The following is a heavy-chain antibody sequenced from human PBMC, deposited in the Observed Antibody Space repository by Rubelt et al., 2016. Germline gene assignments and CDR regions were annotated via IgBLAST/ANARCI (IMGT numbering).Heavy chain of an antibody. V-gene: IGHV4-34*01. CDR2: IKHSGST. D-gene: IGHD1-26*01. Sequence: QVQLQQWGAGLLKPSETLSLTCAVYGGSFSGYYWSWIRQPPGKGLEWIGEIKHSGSTNYNPSLQSRVTISVDTSKNQFSLELSSVTAADTAVYYCARGRRYSGSYSRYYFDYWGQGTLVTVSS. J-gene: IGHJ4*02. CDR1: GGSFSGYY. CDR3: ARGRRYSGSYSRYYFDY.